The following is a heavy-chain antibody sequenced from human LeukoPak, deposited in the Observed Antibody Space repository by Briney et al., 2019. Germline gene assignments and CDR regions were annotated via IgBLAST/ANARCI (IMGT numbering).Heavy chain of an antibody. Sequence: PSETLSLTCTVSGGSITNNYWAWIRQPPGKGLEWIGYTHDSGNSNYNPSLRSRVTISIDTSTNQFSLKMTSVTAEDTAVYYCARLGITDSTPRTDYWGQGTLVTVSS. CDR3: ARLGITDSTPRTDY. D-gene: IGHD5-24*01. CDR2: THDSGNS. CDR1: GGSITNNY. J-gene: IGHJ4*02. V-gene: IGHV4-59*13.